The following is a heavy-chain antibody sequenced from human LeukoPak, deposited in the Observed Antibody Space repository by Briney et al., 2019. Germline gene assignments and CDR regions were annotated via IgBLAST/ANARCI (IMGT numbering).Heavy chain of an antibody. CDR1: GFTFDDYA. D-gene: IGHD6-6*01. V-gene: IGHV3-43D*03. CDR2: ISWDGGST. CDR3: AKASSSSSYLDY. Sequence: GGSLRLSCAASGFTFDDYAMHWVRQAPGKGLEWVSLISWDGGSTYYADSVKGRFTISRDNSKNSLYLQMNSLRAEDTALYYCAKASSSSSYLDYWGQGTLVTVSS. J-gene: IGHJ4*02.